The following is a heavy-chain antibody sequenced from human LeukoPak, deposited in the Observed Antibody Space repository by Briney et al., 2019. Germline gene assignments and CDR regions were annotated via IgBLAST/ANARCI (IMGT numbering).Heavy chain of an antibody. D-gene: IGHD1-7*01. CDR1: GFTFTNAW. CDR2: IKNKGEGETT. V-gene: IGHV3-15*01. CDR3: VWNSEHYFDF. J-gene: IGHJ4*02. Sequence: PGGSLRLSCAASGFTFTNAWMSWVRQAPGKGLEWVGRIKNKGEGETTDYAAPVKGRFTISRDDSENTLFPQMHSVETEDTALYYCVWNSEHYFDFWGQGSLVTVSS.